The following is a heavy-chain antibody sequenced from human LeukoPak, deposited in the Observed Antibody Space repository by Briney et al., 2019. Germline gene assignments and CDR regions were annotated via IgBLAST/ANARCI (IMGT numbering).Heavy chain of an antibody. V-gene: IGHV3-23*01. Sequence: GGSLRLSCAASGFAFSSYAMSWVRQAPGKGLEWVSVISGSADTTYYADSVKGRFTISRDNSKNTLYLQMNSLRAEDTAVYCCAKCPYYYDSSGHYTDYWGQGTLVTVSS. J-gene: IGHJ4*02. CDR2: ISGSADTT. CDR3: AKCPYYYDSSGHYTDY. CDR1: GFAFSSYA. D-gene: IGHD3-22*01.